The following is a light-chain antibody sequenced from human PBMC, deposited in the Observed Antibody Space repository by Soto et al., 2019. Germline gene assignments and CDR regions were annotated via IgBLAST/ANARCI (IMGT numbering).Light chain of an antibody. V-gene: IGKV1-5*01. J-gene: IGKJ1*01. CDR1: QSISSR. CDR3: QQYNTFAWA. Sequence: DIQLTQSPSTLSASVEDRVTITCRASQSISSRLAWYQQKPGKAPEVLIYDASSLQSGVPSRFSGSGSGTEFTLTISSLQPDDFATYYCQQYNTFAWAFGQGTRVEIK. CDR2: DAS.